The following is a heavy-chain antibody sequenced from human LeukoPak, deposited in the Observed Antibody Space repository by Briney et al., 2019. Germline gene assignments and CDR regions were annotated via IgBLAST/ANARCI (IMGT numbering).Heavy chain of an antibody. V-gene: IGHV3-33*01. CDR3: ARDDFYGDYQLAGVGAFDI. Sequence: GRSLRLSCAASGFTFSSYGMHWVRRAPGKGLEWVAVIWYDGSNKYYADSVKGRFTISRDNSKNTLYLQMNGLRAEDTAVYYCARDDFYGDYQLAGVGAFDIWGQGTMVTVSS. CDR1: GFTFSSYG. J-gene: IGHJ3*02. D-gene: IGHD4-17*01. CDR2: IWYDGSNK.